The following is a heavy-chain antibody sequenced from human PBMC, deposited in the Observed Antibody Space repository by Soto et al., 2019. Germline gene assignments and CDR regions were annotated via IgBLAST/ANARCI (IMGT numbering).Heavy chain of an antibody. CDR1: GFAFSSYE. CDR2: ISSSGSTI. D-gene: IGHD3-3*01. J-gene: IGHJ4*02. V-gene: IGHV3-48*03. CDR3: ARVKVDFWSGYREY. Sequence: EVQLVESGGGLVQPGGSLRLSCAAYGFAFSSYEMNWIRQAPGKGLEWVSYISSSGSTIYYADSVKGRFTISRDNAKNSLYLQMNSLRAEDTAVYYCARVKVDFWSGYREYWGQGTLVTVSS.